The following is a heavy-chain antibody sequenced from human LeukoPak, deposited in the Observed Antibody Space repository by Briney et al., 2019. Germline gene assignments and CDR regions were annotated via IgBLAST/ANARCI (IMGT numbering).Heavy chain of an antibody. CDR1: GFTFTNDF. V-gene: IGHV3-53*01. J-gene: IGHJ4*02. CDR3: ATGSSHGYFDY. Sequence: GGSLRLSCAASGFTFTNDFMTWVRQAPGKGLEWVSVIYSGGSTYYADSVKGRLTISRDNSKNTLYLQMNSLRAEDTAVYYCATGSSHGYFDYWGQGTLVTVSS. CDR2: IYSGGST. D-gene: IGHD1-26*01.